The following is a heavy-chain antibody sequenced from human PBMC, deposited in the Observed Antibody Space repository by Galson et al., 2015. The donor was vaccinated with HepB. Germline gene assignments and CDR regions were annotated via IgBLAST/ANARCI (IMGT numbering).Heavy chain of an antibody. CDR2: ISYDGSNK. D-gene: IGHD6-13*01. CDR1: GFTFSSYG. CDR3: AKVIAAAGTRSPPWFDP. J-gene: IGHJ5*02. Sequence: SLRLSCAASGFTFSSYGMHWVRQAPGKGLEWVAVISYDGSNKYYADSVKGRFTISRDNSKNTLYLQMNSLRAEDTAVYYCAKVIAAAGTRSPPWFDPWGQGTLVTVSS. V-gene: IGHV3-30*18.